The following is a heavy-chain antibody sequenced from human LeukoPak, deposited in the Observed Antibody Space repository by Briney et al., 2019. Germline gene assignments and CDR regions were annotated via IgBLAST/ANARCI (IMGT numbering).Heavy chain of an antibody. V-gene: IGHV4-39*01. J-gene: IGHJ4*02. Sequence: GSLRLSCAASGFTFSSYAMTWVRQAPGKGLEWIGSIYYSGSTYYNPSLKSRVTISVDTSKNQFSLKLSSVTAADTAVYYCAGLSIAVSGDYWGQGTLVTVSS. CDR3: AGLSIAVSGDY. CDR1: GFTFSSYA. CDR2: IYYSGST. D-gene: IGHD6-6*01.